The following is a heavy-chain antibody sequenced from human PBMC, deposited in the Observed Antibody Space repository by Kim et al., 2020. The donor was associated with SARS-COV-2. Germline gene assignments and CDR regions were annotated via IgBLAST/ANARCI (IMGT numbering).Heavy chain of an antibody. CDR2: IYSGGST. J-gene: IGHJ4*02. D-gene: IGHD1-26*01. CDR1: GFTVSSNY. V-gene: IGHV3-53*01. CDR3: ARVVLVGGSYFDY. Sequence: GSLRLSCAASGFTVSSNYMSWVRQAPGKGLEWVSVIYSGGSTYYADSVKGRFTISRDNSKNTLYLQMNSLRAEDTAVYYCARVVLVGGSYFDYWGQGTLVTVSS.